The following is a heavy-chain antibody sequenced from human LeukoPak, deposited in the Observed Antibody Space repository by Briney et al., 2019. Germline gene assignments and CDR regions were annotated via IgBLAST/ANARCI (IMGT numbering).Heavy chain of an antibody. Sequence: QTGGSLRLSCAASGFTFSSYGMHWVPQAPGKGLEWVAVISYDGSNKYYADSVKGRFTISRDNSKNTLHLQMNSLRAEDKAVYYCAKDLHYSNYFDYWGQGTLVTVSS. D-gene: IGHD4-11*01. J-gene: IGHJ4*02. V-gene: IGHV3-30*18. CDR1: GFTFSSYG. CDR3: AKDLHYSNYFDY. CDR2: ISYDGSNK.